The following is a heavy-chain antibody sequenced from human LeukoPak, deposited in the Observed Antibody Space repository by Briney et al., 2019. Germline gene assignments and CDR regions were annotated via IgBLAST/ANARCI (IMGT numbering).Heavy chain of an antibody. Sequence: SETLSLTCIVSGGSISSGGYYWSWIRQHPGKGLEWIGYIYYCGSTYYNPSLKSRVTISVDTSKNQFSLKLSSVTAADTAVYYCARDLYGSGIWGQGTLVTVSS. CDR3: ARDLYGSGI. J-gene: IGHJ4*02. CDR2: IYYCGST. D-gene: IGHD3-10*01. CDR1: GGSISSGGYY. V-gene: IGHV4-31*03.